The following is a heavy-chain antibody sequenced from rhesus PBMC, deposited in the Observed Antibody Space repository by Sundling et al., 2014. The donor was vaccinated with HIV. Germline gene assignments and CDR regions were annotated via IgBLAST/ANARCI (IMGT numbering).Heavy chain of an antibody. CDR1: GGSISSGDG. V-gene: IGHV4-127*01. CDR3: ATRQYLDWFLY. D-gene: IGHD3-3*01. CDR2: IYRSTGNT. J-gene: IGHJ4*01. Sequence: QVQLQESGPAVVKPSETLSLTCAVSGGSISSGDGWGWIRQSPGKGLEWIGNIYRSTGNTYYNPSLKSRVTISTDTSKNQFSLKLNSVTAADTAVYFCATRQYLDWFLYWGQGVLVTVSS.